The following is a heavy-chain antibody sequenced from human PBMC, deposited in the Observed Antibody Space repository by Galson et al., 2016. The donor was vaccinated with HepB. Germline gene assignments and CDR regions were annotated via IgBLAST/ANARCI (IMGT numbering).Heavy chain of an antibody. CDR2: INPQSGGT. D-gene: IGHD4-17*01. V-gene: IGHV1-2*02. CDR1: GYSFTDYY. CDR3: VRDFNYGAEYFHH. J-gene: IGHJ1*01. Sequence: SVKVSCKASGYSFTDYYMHWVRQAPGQGLEWVGWINPQSGGTNYAQKFQGRVSMTRDRSITTVHMELSRLRSDDTGVYYCVRDFNYGAEYFHHCGQGTLVTVSS.